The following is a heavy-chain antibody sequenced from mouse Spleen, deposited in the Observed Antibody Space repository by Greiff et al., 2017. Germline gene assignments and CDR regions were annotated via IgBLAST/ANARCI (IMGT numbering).Heavy chain of an antibody. CDR2: IDPSDSYT. D-gene: IGHD2-5*01. CDR1: GYTFTSYW. CDR3: ARRSYSNYGDY. J-gene: IGHJ2*01. Sequence: QVQLKQPGAELVMPGASVKLSCKASGYTFTSYWMHWVKQRPGQGLEWIGEIDPSDSYTNYNQKFKGKATLTVDKSSSTAYMQLSSLTSEDSAVYYCARRSYSNYGDYWGQGTTLTVSS. V-gene: IGHV1-69*01.